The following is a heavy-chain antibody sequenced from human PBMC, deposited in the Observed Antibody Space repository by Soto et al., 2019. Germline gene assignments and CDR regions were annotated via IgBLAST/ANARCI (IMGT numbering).Heavy chain of an antibody. D-gene: IGHD2-15*01. CDR1: GYIFIDYW. CDR2: VYPRDSDT. CDR3: ARPPLPGYSIHFNS. Sequence: PGESLKISCKASGYIFIDYWIGWVRQMPGKGLEWMGIVYPRDSDTRYSPSFQCQVTISADRSTGTAFLQWRRLKASDTALYYCARPPLPGYSIHFNSWGRGTLVTVSS. V-gene: IGHV5-51*01. J-gene: IGHJ4*02.